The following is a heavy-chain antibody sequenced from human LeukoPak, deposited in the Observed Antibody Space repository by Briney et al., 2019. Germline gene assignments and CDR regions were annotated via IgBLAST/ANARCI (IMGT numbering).Heavy chain of an antibody. Sequence: GGSLRLSCAASEFTFGSYWMTWVRQAPGKGLEWVANINRDGSKNHFVDSVKGRFTISRDNAKNFLYLQMNSLRAEDTAVYYCARDPTTVVTLLSDYWGQGTLVTVSS. CDR2: INRDGSKN. CDR3: ARDPTTVVTLLSDY. CDR1: EFTFGSYW. J-gene: IGHJ4*02. D-gene: IGHD4-23*01. V-gene: IGHV3-7*01.